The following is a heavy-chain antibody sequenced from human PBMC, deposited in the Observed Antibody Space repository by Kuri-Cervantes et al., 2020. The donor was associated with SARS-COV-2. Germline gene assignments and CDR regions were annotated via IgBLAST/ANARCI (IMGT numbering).Heavy chain of an antibody. V-gene: IGHV4-39*07. J-gene: IGHJ6*03. CDR2: INHRGDT. CDR3: ARGINGYFFFYYLDV. Sequence: GSLRLSCTVSGGSISSGGYYWSWIRQHPGKGLEWIGGINHRGDTYYNPSLEGRVTVSRDTSENKFSLRLSSVTAADTAVYYCARGINGYFFFYYLDVWGKGTTVTVSS. CDR1: GGSISSGGYY. D-gene: IGHD3-22*01.